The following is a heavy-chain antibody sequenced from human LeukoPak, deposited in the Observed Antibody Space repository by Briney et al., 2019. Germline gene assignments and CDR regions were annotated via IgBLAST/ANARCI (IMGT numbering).Heavy chain of an antibody. D-gene: IGHD2-2*01. Sequence: GGSLGLSCAASGNYWMHWVRQAPGKGLVWVSHINGDGSWTTYADSVKGRFTISKDNAKNTVYLQMNNLRAEDTAVYYCVSFYETYWGRGTLVTVSS. CDR3: VSFYETY. J-gene: IGHJ4*02. CDR1: GNYW. V-gene: IGHV3-74*01. CDR2: INGDGSWT.